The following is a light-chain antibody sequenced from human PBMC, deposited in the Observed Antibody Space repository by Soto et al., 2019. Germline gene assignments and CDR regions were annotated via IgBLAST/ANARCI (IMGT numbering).Light chain of an antibody. CDR1: QSISNY. CDR2: AAS. J-gene: IGKJ2*01. Sequence: DIQMTQSPSSLSASVGDRVTITCRASQSISNYLTSYQQIPGKAPKLLIYAASSLQSGVPSRFSGSGSGTDFTLTISSLQPEDFATYYCQQCYSTSYTFGQGTKLEIK. CDR3: QQCYSTSYT. V-gene: IGKV1-39*01.